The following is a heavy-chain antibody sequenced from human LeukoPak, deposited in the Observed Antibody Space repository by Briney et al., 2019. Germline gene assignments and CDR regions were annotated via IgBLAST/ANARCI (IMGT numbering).Heavy chain of an antibody. V-gene: IGHV4-39*01. J-gene: IGHJ6*03. CDR3: ASLLRSYYYYMDV. Sequence: SETLSLTCTVSGGSISSSSYYWGWIRQPPGKGLEWIGSIYYTGASYYNPSLKSRVTISVDTSKNQFSLKLSSVTAADTAVYYCASLLRSYYYYMDVWGKGTTVTVSS. CDR1: GGSISSSSYY. D-gene: IGHD3-3*01. CDR2: IYYTGAS.